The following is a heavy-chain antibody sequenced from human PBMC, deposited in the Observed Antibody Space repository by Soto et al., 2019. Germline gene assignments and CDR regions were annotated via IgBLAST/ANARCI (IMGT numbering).Heavy chain of an antibody. Sequence: QVQLVQSGAEVKKPGSSVKVSCKASGGTFSSYAISWVRQAPGQGLEWMGGIIPIFGTTNYAQRFQGRVLITADEPTITAYMELSSLRSEDTAVYYCARAYSTVAGHLDHWGQGTLVTVSS. D-gene: IGHD6-19*01. CDR3: ARAYSTVAGHLDH. CDR1: GGTFSSYA. V-gene: IGHV1-69*01. J-gene: IGHJ4*02. CDR2: IIPIFGTT.